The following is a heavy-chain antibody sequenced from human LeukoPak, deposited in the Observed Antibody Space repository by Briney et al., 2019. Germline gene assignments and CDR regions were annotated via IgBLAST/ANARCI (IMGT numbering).Heavy chain of an antibody. J-gene: IGHJ4*02. CDR2: IASNGGTK. Sequence: GGSLRLSCAASGFSFNTYTMRWVRQAPGKGLEYVSGIASNGGTKYYADSVKGRFTISRDNSKNTVYLQMDSLRTEDMAVYYRAREYCTTNNCYNWGLGYWGQGTLVTVSS. V-gene: IGHV3-64*02. CDR3: AREYCTTNNCYNWGLGY. CDR1: GFSFNTYT. D-gene: IGHD2-2*02.